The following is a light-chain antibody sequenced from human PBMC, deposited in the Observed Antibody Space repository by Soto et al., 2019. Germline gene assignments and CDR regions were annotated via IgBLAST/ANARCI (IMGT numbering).Light chain of an antibody. CDR3: QHSYSIPHT. V-gene: IGKV1-39*01. CDR1: QSISNY. Sequence: DIQLTQSPSSLSASVGDRVTITCRASQSISNYVNWYQQKPGKAPKLLIFAASSLHSGVPSRFSGSGSGPEFTLTISSLQPEDCATYYCQHSYSIPHTFGQGTKLEIK. CDR2: AAS. J-gene: IGKJ2*01.